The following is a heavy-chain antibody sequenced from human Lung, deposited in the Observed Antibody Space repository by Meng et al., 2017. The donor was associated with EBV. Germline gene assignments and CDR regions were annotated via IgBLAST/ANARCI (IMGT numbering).Heavy chain of an antibody. J-gene: IGHJ4*02. CDR2: ISAYNGNT. CDR3: ARFYCSSTSCPHVLFDY. CDR1: GFIFTSYA. Sequence: QVHLVQSGAEVKKPGASVKVSCEASGFIFTSYAISWVRQATGQGLQYMGWISAYNGNTNYAQELQGRVTMTTDTSTSTAYMELRSLRFDDTAVYYCARFYCSSTSCPHVLFDYWGQGTLVTVSS. D-gene: IGHD2-2*01. V-gene: IGHV1-18*01.